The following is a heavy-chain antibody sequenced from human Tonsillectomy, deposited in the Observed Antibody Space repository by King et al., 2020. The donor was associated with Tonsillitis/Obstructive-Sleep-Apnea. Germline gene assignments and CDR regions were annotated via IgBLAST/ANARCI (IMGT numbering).Heavy chain of an antibody. CDR2: ISAHNGHT. Sequence: QLVQSGAEVKKPGASVKVSCKASGYTFTNYGISWVRQAPGQGLEWMAWISAHNGHTNYAQKFQGRVTMTTDASTSTAYMELRSLRSDDTAVYYCARDAMSHYYDSSAYYAFNYWGQGTLVTVSS. D-gene: IGHD3-22*01. CDR1: GYTFTNYG. CDR3: ARDAMSHYYDSSAYYAFNY. J-gene: IGHJ4*02. V-gene: IGHV1-18*01.